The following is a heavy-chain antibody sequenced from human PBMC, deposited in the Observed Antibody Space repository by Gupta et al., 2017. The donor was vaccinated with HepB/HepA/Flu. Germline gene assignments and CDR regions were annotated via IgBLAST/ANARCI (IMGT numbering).Heavy chain of an antibody. CDR3: ARDSWGNAFDI. D-gene: IGHD6-13*01. Sequence: LQGRVTMTTDTSTSSAYMELRSLRSDDTAVYYCARDSWGNAFDIWGQGTMVTVSS. V-gene: IGHV1-18*01. J-gene: IGHJ3*02.